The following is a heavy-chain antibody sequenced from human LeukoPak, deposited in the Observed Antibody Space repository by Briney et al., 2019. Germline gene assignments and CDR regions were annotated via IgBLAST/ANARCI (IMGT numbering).Heavy chain of an antibody. D-gene: IGHD6-6*01. V-gene: IGHV3-21*04. CDR1: GFSFSSYS. CDR2: ISSSSSYI. CDR3: ARVYSSSSGLNYYYYMDV. Sequence: GGSLRLSCAAGGFSFSSYSMNWVRQAPGKGLEWVSSISSSSSYIYYADSVKGRFTISRDNAKNSLYLQMNSLRAEDTALYYCARVYSSSSGLNYYYYMDVWGKGTTVTVSS. J-gene: IGHJ6*03.